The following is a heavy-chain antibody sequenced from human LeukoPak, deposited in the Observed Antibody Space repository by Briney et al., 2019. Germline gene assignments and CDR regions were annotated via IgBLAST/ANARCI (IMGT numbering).Heavy chain of an antibody. J-gene: IGHJ4*02. CDR2: IIPIFGTA. CDR3: ASVNLGYFDY. CDR1: GGTFSSYA. Sequence: SVKVSCKASGGTFSSYAISWVRQAPGQGLGWMGGIIPIFGTANYAQKFQGRVTITADESTSTAYMELSSLRSEDTAVYYCASVNLGYFDYWGQGTLVTVSS. V-gene: IGHV1-69*01. D-gene: IGHD7-27*01.